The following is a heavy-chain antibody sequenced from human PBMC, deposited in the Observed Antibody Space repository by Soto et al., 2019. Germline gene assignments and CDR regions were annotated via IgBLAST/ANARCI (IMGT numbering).Heavy chain of an antibody. D-gene: IGHD5-18*01. CDR1: GGSVTSDEDY. V-gene: IGHV4-30-4*01. CDR2: ISNSGST. J-gene: IGHJ4*02. CDR3: ATESGSTYGYFDH. Sequence: TLSLTCTVSGGSVTSDEDYWTWIRQSPGKGLEWIGYISNSGSTGDNPSLKTRLSMSVDRSKNQFTLRPTSVTAADTAVYFCATESGSTYGYFDHWGQGTQVTVSS.